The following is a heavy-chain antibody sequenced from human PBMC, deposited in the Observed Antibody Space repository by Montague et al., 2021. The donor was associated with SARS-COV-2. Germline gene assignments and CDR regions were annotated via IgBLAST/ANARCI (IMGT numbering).Heavy chain of an antibody. J-gene: IGHJ5*02. CDR3: ARGLPTVRGGNRCLDP. CDR2: IYYSGST. CDR1: GGSISSYY. D-gene: IGHD3-10*01. Sequence: SETLSLTCTVSGGSISSYYWSWIRQPPGKGLEWIGYIYYSGSTNYNPSLKSRVTISVDTSKNQFSLKLSSVTAADTAVYYCARGLPTVRGGNRCLDPWGQGTLVTVSS. V-gene: IGHV4-59*01.